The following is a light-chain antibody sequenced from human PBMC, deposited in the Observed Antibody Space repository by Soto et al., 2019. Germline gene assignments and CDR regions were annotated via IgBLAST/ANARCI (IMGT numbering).Light chain of an antibody. CDR1: SSNIGAGHD. Sequence: QSALTQPPSVSGAPGQRVTISCTGSSSNIGAGHDVHWYQHLPGTAPKLLIYGNGNRPSGIPDQFSGSKSGTSASLAITGLQAEDEADYYCQSYDTSLSGSEVFGTGTKVTVL. CDR3: QSYDTSLSGSEV. V-gene: IGLV1-40*01. CDR2: GNG. J-gene: IGLJ1*01.